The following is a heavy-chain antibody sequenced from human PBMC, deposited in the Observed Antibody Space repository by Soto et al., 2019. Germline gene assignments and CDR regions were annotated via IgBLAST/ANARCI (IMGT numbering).Heavy chain of an antibody. CDR3: TALKGYCSGGSCYYYYYYMDV. CDR1: GFTFSNAW. Sequence: EVQLVESGGGLVKPGGSLRLSCAASGFTFSNAWMSWVRQAPGKGLEWVGRIKSKTDGGTTDYAAPVKGRFTISRDDSKNTLYLQMNSLKTEDTAVYYCTALKGYCSGGSCYYYYYYMDVWGKGTTVTVSS. D-gene: IGHD2-15*01. CDR2: IKSKTDGGTT. J-gene: IGHJ6*03. V-gene: IGHV3-15*01.